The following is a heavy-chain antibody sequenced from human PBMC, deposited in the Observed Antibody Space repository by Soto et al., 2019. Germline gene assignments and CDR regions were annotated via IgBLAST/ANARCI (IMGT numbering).Heavy chain of an antibody. Sequence: PSETLSLTCTVSGGSISSYYWSWIRQPPGKGLEWIGYIYYSGSTNYNPSLKSRVTISVDTSKNQFSLKLSSVTAADTAVYYCARDGGRHSGGIDYWGQGTLVTVSS. D-gene: IGHD1-26*01. CDR2: IYYSGST. J-gene: IGHJ4*02. CDR1: GGSISSYY. CDR3: ARDGGRHSGGIDY. V-gene: IGHV4-59*01.